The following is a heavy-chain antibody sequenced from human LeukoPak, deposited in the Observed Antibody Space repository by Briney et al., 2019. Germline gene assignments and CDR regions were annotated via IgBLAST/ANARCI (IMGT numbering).Heavy chain of an antibody. Sequence: GGSLRLSCAASGFAFSNTNMNWVRQAPGKGLKWVSFISASSNYIYYADSVKGRFTISRDNAQNSLYLQMNSLRAEDTAVYFCARVVNGYVDYWGQGTLVTVSS. CDR1: GFAFSNTN. CDR2: ISASSNYI. D-gene: IGHD2-8*01. J-gene: IGHJ4*02. V-gene: IGHV3-21*06. CDR3: ARVVNGYVDY.